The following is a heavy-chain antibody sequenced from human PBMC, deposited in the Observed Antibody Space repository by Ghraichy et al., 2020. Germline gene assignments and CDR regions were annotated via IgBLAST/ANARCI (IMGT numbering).Heavy chain of an antibody. V-gene: IGHV4-39*01. D-gene: IGHD6-19*01. CDR3: ARLSVAGTVFDY. CDR1: GGSINSTSYY. J-gene: IGHJ4*02. CDR2: I. Sequence: SETLSLTCNVSGGSINSTSYYWGWIRQPPGKGLEWIGNIYSPSLKSRVTISVDTSKNQFSLKLSSVTAADTAVYYCARLSVAGTVFDYWGQGTLVTVSS.